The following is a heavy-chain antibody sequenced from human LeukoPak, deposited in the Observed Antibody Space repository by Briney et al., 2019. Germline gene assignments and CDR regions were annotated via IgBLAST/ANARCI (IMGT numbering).Heavy chain of an antibody. Sequence: PGGSLRLSCAASGFIFNNYAMHWVRQAPGKGLEYVSAIGGNGDTSYYADSVKGRFTISRDNSKNTVYLQMGSLRTEDMAVYYCATRHEYSYPYWGQGTLVTVSS. J-gene: IGHJ4*02. CDR3: ATRHEYSYPY. CDR2: IGGNGDTS. CDR1: GFIFNNYA. D-gene: IGHD5-18*01. V-gene: IGHV3-64*02.